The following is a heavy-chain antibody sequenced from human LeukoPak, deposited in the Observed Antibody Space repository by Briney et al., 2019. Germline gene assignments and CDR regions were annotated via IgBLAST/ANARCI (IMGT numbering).Heavy chain of an antibody. CDR2: ISSNGGST. CDR1: GFTFSSYA. CDR3: VKALPSLRFLEWLLPHYYYYGMDV. V-gene: IGHV3-64D*06. D-gene: IGHD3-3*01. Sequence: GGSLRLSCSASGFTFSSYAMHWVRQAPGKGLEYVSAISSNGGSTYYADSVKGRFTTSRDNSKNTLYLQMSSLRAEDTAVYYCVKALPSLRFLEWLLPHYYYYGMDVWGQGTTVTVSS. J-gene: IGHJ6*02.